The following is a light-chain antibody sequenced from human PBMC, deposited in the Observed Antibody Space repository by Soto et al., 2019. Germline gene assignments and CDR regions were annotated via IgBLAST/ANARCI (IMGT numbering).Light chain of an antibody. CDR3: SSFSGGSPL. V-gene: IGLV2-14*01. CDR2: DVT. Sequence: QSALTQPASVSGSPGQSITISCTGTTSDIGGYNYVSWYQHHPGKAPKLIIYDVTRPPSGVSPRFSGSKSGNTASLTISGLQAEDEADYYCSSFSGGSPLFATGTKVTVL. CDR1: TSDIGGYNY. J-gene: IGLJ6*01.